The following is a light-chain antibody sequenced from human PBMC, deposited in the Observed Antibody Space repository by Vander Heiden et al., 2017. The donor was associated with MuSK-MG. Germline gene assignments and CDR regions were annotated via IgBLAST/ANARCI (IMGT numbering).Light chain of an antibody. CDR3: QSYDSSLSVV. CDR2: GNS. CDR1: SSNIGAGYH. V-gene: IGLV1-40*01. J-gene: IGLJ2*01. Sequence: SVLTQPPSVSGAPGQRVTISCTGRSSNIGAGYHVHWYQQLPGTAPKLLIYGNSNRPSGVPDRFSGSKSGTSASLAITGLQAEDEADYYCQSYDSSLSVVFGGGTKLTVL.